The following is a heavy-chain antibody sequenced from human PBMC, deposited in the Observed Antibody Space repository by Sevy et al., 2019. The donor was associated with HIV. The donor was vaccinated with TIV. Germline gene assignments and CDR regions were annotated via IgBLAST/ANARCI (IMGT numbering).Heavy chain of an antibody. Sequence: GGSLRLSCAASGFTFSSYAMSWVRQAPGKGLEWVSAISGSGGSTYYADSVKGRFTISRDNSKNTMYMQMNSLRAEDTAVTSCENDPDVVVPAIGFAYWGQGTLVTVSS. CDR2: ISGSGGST. CDR1: GFTFSSYA. CDR3: ENDPDVVVPAIGFAY. D-gene: IGHD2-21*02. J-gene: IGHJ4*02. V-gene: IGHV3-23*01.